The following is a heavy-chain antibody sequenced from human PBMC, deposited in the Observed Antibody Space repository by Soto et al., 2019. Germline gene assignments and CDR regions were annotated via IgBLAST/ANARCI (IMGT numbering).Heavy chain of an antibody. Sequence: QVQLVESGGGLVKPGGSLRLSCAASGFTFSDYYMSWIRQAPGKGLEWVSYISSSGSSIYYADALNDRCTNSRDNAKNSPYLQLNSLRAEYPAVYYCARVGMDIVATMPEDWGQGTLVTVSS. CDR2: ISSSGSSI. D-gene: IGHD5-12*01. J-gene: IGHJ4*02. CDR1: GFTFSDYY. CDR3: ARVGMDIVATMPED. V-gene: IGHV3-11*01.